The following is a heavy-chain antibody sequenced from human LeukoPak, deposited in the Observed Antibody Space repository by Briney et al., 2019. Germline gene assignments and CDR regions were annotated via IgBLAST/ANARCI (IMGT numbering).Heavy chain of an antibody. J-gene: IGHJ3*02. Sequence: SGTLSLTCAVSGGSISSSTWWTWVRQPPGKGLEWIGEIYHSESTNSNPSLKSRVTISVDKSKNQFSLNLSSVTAADTAAYYCTRRAGTDSNGAFDIWGQGTVVTVSS. D-gene: IGHD6-19*01. CDR1: GGSISSSTW. V-gene: IGHV4-4*02. CDR2: IYHSEST. CDR3: TRRAGTDSNGAFDI.